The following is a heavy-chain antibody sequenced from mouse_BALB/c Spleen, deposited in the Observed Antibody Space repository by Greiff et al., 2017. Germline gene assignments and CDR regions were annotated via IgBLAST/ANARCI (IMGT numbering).Heavy chain of an antibody. J-gene: IGHJ1*01. D-gene: IGHD2-1*01. CDR2: ISYSGST. V-gene: IGHV3-8*02. CDR1: GDSITSGY. Sequence: DVQLQESGPSLVKPSQTLSLTCSVTGDSITSGYWNWIRKFPGNKLEYMGYISYSGSTYYNPSLKSRISITRDTSKNQYYLQLNSVTTEDTATYYCARYSGGNYADWYFDVWGAGTTVTVSS. CDR3: ARYSGGNYADWYFDV.